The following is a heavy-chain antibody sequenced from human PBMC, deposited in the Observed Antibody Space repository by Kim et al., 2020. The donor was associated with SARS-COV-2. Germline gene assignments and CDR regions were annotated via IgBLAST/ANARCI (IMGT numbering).Heavy chain of an antibody. CDR1: GFTFSGSA. Sequence: GGSLRLSCAASGFTFSGSAMHWVRQASEKGLEWVGRIRSKANSYATTYAASVKGRFTISRDDSKNTAYLQMNSLKTEDTAVYYCTRVPGTTLAFWYTFDIWGQGTMVTVSS. CDR2: IRSKANSYAT. J-gene: IGHJ3*02. CDR3: TRVPGTTLAFWYTFDI. D-gene: IGHD1-1*01. V-gene: IGHV3-73*01.